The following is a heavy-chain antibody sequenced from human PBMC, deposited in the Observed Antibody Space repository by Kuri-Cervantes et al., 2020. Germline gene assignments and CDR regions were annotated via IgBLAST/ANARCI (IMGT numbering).Heavy chain of an antibody. J-gene: IGHJ4*02. CDR3: ARSVGKGEFDY. CDR2: INWNGGST. D-gene: IGHD3-16*01. V-gene: IGHV3-20*04. Sequence: GESLKISCAASRFIFEDYGMSWVRQAPGKGLEWVSGINWNGGSTGYADSVKGRFTISRDNAKNSLYLQMNSLRAEDTALYYCARSVGKGEFDYWGQGTLVTVSS. CDR1: RFIFEDYG.